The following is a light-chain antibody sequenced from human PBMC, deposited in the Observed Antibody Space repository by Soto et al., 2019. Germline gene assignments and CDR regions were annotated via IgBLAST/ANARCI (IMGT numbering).Light chain of an antibody. J-gene: IGKJ5*01. CDR1: QTVDGAY. CDR3: QQYGSSPT. CDR2: GAS. Sequence: EIVLTQSPGTLSLSPGERATLSCRASQTVDGAYLAWYQQKPGQPPRLLIYGASSRATGIPNNFSGSGSGTDFTLTINRLGPEDFAVYYCQQYGSSPTFGQGKRLEIK. V-gene: IGKV3-20*01.